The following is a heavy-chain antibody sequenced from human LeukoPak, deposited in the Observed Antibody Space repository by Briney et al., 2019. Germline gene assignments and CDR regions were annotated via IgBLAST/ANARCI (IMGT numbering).Heavy chain of an antibody. D-gene: IGHD3-10*01. CDR1: GFTFSSYG. CDR2: IWYDGSNK. Sequence: GGSLRLSCAASGFTFSSYGMHWVRQAPGKGLEWVAVIWYDGSNKYYADSVKGRFTITRDNSKNTLYLQMNSLRAEDTAVYYCARAARRLTYYYGSGSGMDVWGQGTTVTVSS. V-gene: IGHV3-33*01. CDR3: ARAARRLTYYYGSGSGMDV. J-gene: IGHJ6*02.